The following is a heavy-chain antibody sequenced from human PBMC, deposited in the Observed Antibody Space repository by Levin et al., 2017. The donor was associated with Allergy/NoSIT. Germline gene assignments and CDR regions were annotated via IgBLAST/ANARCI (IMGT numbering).Heavy chain of an antibody. CDR1: GFTFGDYP. Sequence: PGGSLRLSCTTSGFTFGDYPMSWFRQAPGKGLEWVSYIRSKIHGGTTEYAASVKGRFTILRDDSRSIAYLEMNSLKTEETAVYYCARGALTSGGIIDYWGQGTLVTVSS. D-gene: IGHD2-15*01. CDR2: IRSKIHGGTT. CDR3: ARGALTSGGIIDY. J-gene: IGHJ4*02. V-gene: IGHV3-49*03.